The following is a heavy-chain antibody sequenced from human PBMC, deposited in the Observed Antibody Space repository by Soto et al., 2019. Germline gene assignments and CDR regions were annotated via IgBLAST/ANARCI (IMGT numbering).Heavy chain of an antibody. Sequence: GASVKVSCKASGYTFTGYYMHWVRQAPGQGLEWMGWINPNSGGTNYAQKFQGWVTMTRDTSISTAYMELSRLRSDDTAVYYCASDLVYCYCPTAYYQDGMDVCAQGSTV. CDR1: GYTFTGYY. J-gene: IGHJ6*02. D-gene: IGHD2-21*01. CDR3: ASDLVYCYCPTAYYQDGMDV. V-gene: IGHV1-2*04. CDR2: INPNSGGT.